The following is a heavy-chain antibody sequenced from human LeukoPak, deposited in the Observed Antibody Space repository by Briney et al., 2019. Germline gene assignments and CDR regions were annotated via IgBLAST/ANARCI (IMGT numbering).Heavy chain of an antibody. Sequence: SETLSLTCTVSGGSISSNYWSWIRQPPGKGPEFIGYIHHNGRSNYNPSLRSRVTMSVDTSKNQLFLKLNSVTAADAAVYYCARHQTGGTYPLDYWGQGTLVTVSS. CDR2: IHHNGRS. CDR1: GGSISSNY. J-gene: IGHJ4*02. D-gene: IGHD1-26*01. CDR3: ARHQTGGTYPLDY. V-gene: IGHV4-59*08.